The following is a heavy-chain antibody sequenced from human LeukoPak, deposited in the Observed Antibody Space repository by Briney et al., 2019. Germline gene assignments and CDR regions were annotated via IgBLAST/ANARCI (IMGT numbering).Heavy chain of an antibody. Sequence: GGSLRLSCAASGFTFSSYWMHWVRQAPGKGLVWVSRINSDGSSTSYADSVKGRFTISRDNAKNTLYLRMNSLRAEDTAVYYCARDRGASRYYDSSGYTTWGQGTLVTVSS. CDR3: ARDRGASRYYDSSGYTT. CDR2: INSDGSST. J-gene: IGHJ5*02. D-gene: IGHD3-22*01. CDR1: GFTFSSYW. V-gene: IGHV3-74*01.